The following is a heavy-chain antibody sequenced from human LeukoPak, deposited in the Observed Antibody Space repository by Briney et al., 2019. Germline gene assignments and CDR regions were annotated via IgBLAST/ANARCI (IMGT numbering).Heavy chain of an antibody. CDR1: GFTFSSYW. J-gene: IGHJ4*02. CDR3: TTDRAYGTPNDY. Sequence: GGSLRLSCAASGFTFSSYWMHWVRQAPGKGLVWVSRINSDGSSTSYADPVKGRFTISRDNAKNTLYLQMNSLKTEDTAVYYCTTDRAYGTPNDYWGQGTLVTVSS. V-gene: IGHV3-74*01. D-gene: IGHD4-17*01. CDR2: INSDGSST.